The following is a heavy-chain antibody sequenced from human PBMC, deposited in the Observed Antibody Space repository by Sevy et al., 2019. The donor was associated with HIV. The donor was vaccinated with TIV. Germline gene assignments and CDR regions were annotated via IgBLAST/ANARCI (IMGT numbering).Heavy chain of an antibody. CDR1: GYSFTNYW. CDR2: IYPGDSDT. D-gene: IGHD2-15*01. V-gene: IGHV5-51*01. CDR3: ARFVTREDRKAFDI. J-gene: IGHJ3*02. Sequence: GEALKISCKASGYSFTNYWIGWVRQMPGKGLEWMGIIYPGDSDTRYSSSFQAQVTISADKSITTAYLQWSSLKASDSAMYYCARFVTREDRKAFDIWGRGTMVTVSS.